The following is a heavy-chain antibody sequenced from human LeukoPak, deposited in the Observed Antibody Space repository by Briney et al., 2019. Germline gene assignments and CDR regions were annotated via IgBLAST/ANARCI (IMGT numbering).Heavy chain of an antibody. Sequence: SVKVSCKASGGTFSSYAISWVRQAPGQGLEWMGGIIPIFGTANYAQKFQGRVTITADESTSTAYMELSSLRSEDTAVYYCAREARVAAAGPPDWFDPWGQGTLVTVSS. CDR1: GGTFSSYA. J-gene: IGHJ5*02. CDR2: IIPIFGTA. D-gene: IGHD6-13*01. CDR3: AREARVAAAGPPDWFDP. V-gene: IGHV1-69*01.